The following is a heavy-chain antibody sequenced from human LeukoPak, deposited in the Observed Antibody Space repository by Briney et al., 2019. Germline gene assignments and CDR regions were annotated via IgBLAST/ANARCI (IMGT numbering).Heavy chain of an antibody. CDR1: GFIFSSYS. D-gene: IGHD1-1*01. CDR3: ARARSGMGCEDI. Sequence: GGSLRLSCAASGFIFSSYSMNWVRQAPGKGLEWVSSITSSSSYIYYADSVKGRFTLSRDNAKNSLYLQMNSLRAEDTAVYYCARARSGMGCEDIWGQGTLVTVSS. CDR2: ITSSSSYI. V-gene: IGHV3-21*01. J-gene: IGHJ3*02.